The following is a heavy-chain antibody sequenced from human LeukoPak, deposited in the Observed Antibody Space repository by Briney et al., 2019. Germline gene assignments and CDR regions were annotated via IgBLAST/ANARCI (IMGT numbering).Heavy chain of an antibody. J-gene: IGHJ4*02. Sequence: NSSQTLSLTCTVSGGSISSSSYYWGWIRQPPGKGLEWIGSIYYSGSTYYNPSLKSRVTISVDTSKNQFSLKLSSVTAADTAVYYCARLEVAGNFDYWGQGTLVTVSS. CDR3: ARLEVAGNFDY. CDR1: GGSISSSSYY. CDR2: IYYSGST. V-gene: IGHV4-39*01. D-gene: IGHD6-19*01.